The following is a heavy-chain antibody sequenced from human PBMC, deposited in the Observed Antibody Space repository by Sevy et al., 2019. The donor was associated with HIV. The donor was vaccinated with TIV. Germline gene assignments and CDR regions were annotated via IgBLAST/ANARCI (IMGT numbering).Heavy chain of an antibody. V-gene: IGHV4-61*01. CDR3: ARYYGSGSNPPPYFDY. CDR2: IYYSGST. CDR1: GGSVSSGSYY. D-gene: IGHD3-10*01. Sequence: SETLSLTCTVSGGSVSSGSYYWSWIRQPPGKGLEWIGYIYYSGSTNYNPSLKSRVTISVDTSKNQFSLKLSSVTAADTAVYYCARYYGSGSNPPPYFDYWGQGTLVTVSS. J-gene: IGHJ4*02.